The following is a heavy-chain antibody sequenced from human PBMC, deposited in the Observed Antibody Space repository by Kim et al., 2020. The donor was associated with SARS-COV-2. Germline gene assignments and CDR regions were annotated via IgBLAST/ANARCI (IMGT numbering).Heavy chain of an antibody. CDR2: IDPSDSYT. Sequence: GESLKISCEGSGYIFSTYWICWVRQMPGKGLEWMGRIDPSDSYTNYSPSFQGHVTFSADKSTGTAYVQWTSLKASDTAIYYCARHGYFFGSGSYPVFDYWGQGTLVTVSS. D-gene: IGHD3-10*01. V-gene: IGHV5-10-1*01. CDR3: ARHGYFFGSGSYPVFDY. J-gene: IGHJ4*02. CDR1: GYIFSTYW.